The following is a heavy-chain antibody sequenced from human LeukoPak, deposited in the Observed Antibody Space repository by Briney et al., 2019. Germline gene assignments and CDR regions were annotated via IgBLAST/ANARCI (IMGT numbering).Heavy chain of an antibody. J-gene: IGHJ5*02. D-gene: IGHD2-2*01. Sequence: ASVKVSCKASGYTFTSYDINWVRQATGQGLEWMGWMNPNSGNTGYAQKFQGRVTITRNTSISTAYMELGSLRSEDTAVYYCARGAVPAAGDWFDPWGQGTLVTVSS. V-gene: IGHV1-8*03. CDR1: GYTFTSYD. CDR2: MNPNSGNT. CDR3: ARGAVPAAGDWFDP.